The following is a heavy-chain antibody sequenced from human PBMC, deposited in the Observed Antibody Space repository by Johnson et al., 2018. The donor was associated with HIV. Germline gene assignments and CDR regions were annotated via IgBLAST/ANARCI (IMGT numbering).Heavy chain of an antibody. D-gene: IGHD3-10*01. CDR2: IRYDGRYK. J-gene: IGHJ3*02. V-gene: IGHV3-30*02. Sequence: QLVESGGGVVQPGGSLRLSCAASGFTLNTYGMHWVRQAPGKGLEWVAFIRYDGRYKYYVDSVKGRFIISRDNSKNTLYLQINSLRGEDTAVYYCAIDMVRGVTAGGAFDIWGQGTMVTVSS. CDR3: AIDMVRGVTAGGAFDI. CDR1: GFTLNTYG.